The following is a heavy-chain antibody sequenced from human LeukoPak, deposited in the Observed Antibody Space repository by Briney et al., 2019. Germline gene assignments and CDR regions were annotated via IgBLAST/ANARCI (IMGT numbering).Heavy chain of an antibody. CDR3: ARQDHGGSSGYYPPGVY. CDR2: IRSYGSA. V-gene: IGHV4-39*01. D-gene: IGHD3-22*01. J-gene: IGHJ4*02. CDR1: GGSINRSGYY. Sequence: SETLSLTCSVSGGSINRSGYYWGWIRQPPGKGLEWIGAIRSYGSAYYNPSLSSRVTMSVDTSKNQFSLKLNSVTAADTAVYYCARQDHGGSSGYYPPGVYWGQGTLVTVSS.